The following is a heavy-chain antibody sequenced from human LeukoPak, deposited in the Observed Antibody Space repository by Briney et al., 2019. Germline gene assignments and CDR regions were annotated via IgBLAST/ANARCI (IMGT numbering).Heavy chain of an antibody. CDR3: AREGTVLRYFDWSYKRGAFDI. D-gene: IGHD3-9*01. CDR1: GYTFTSYD. Sequence: ASVKVSCKASGYTFTSYDINWVRQATGQGLEWMGWMNPNSGNTGYAQKFQGRVTITADESTSTAYMELSSLRSEDTAVYYCAREGTVLRYFDWSYKRGAFDIWGQGTMVTVSS. CDR2: MNPNSGNT. J-gene: IGHJ3*02. V-gene: IGHV1-8*01.